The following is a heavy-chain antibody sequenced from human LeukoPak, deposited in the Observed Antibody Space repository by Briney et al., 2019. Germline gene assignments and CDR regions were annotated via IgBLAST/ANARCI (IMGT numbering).Heavy chain of an antibody. V-gene: IGHV3-48*01. CDR2: ISSSSTI. Sequence: PGGSLRLSCAASGFTFSSYSMNWVRQAPGKGLEWVSYISSSSTIYYADSVKGRFTISRDNAKNSLYLQMNSLRAEDTAVYYCARDRRFGELPYYFDYWGQGTLVTVSS. CDR3: ARDRRFGELPYYFDY. J-gene: IGHJ4*02. CDR1: GFTFSSYS. D-gene: IGHD3-10*01.